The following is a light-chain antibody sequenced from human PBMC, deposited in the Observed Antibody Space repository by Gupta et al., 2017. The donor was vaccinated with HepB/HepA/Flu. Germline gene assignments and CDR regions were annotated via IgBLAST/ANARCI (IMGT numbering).Light chain of an antibody. CDR2: AAS. CDR3: QYSDSKPRR. CDR1: QSISNY. Sequence: DIQMTQSPSSLSASVGDRVTITCRTSQSISNYLNWYQQKPGTAPKLLIHAASSLQSGVPSRFSGSASGTDFTLTISMLQPEDFATYYCQYSDSKPRRFGQGTKVEIK. V-gene: IGKV1-39*01. J-gene: IGKJ1*01.